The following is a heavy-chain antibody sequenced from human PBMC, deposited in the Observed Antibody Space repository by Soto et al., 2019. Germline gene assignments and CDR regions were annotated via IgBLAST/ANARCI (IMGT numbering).Heavy chain of an antibody. CDR3: TKAQGYDYWIAYRGSDF. Sequence: EVQLFESGGGLVQPGWSVRLSCVASGLSFTTFAMSLVRRAQGKGLVWVSGNSGGGGSTYYADSVKGRFTLSRDSSKHTLYLQMNGPSAEATSIYDCTKAQGYDYWIAYRGSDFWGQGTMVMFSS. CDR1: GLSFTTFA. CDR2: NSGGGGST. V-gene: IGHV3-23*01. D-gene: IGHD3-3*01. J-gene: IGHJ4*02.